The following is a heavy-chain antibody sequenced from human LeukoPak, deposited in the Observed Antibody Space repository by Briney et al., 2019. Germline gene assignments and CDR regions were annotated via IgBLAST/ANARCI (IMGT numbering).Heavy chain of an antibody. D-gene: IGHD2-15*01. Sequence: ASVKVSCKASGYTFTSYGISWVRQAPGQGLEWMGWISAYNGNTNYAQKLQGRVTMTTDTSTSTAYMELRSLRSDDTAVYYCARDRYRYCSGSSCLSYLYYFDYWGQGTLVTVSS. CDR3: ARDRYRYCSGSSCLSYLYYFDY. J-gene: IGHJ4*02. CDR1: GYTFTSYG. CDR2: ISAYNGNT. V-gene: IGHV1-18*01.